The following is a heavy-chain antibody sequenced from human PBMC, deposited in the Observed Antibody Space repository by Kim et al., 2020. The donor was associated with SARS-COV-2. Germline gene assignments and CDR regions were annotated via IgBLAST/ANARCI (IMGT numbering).Heavy chain of an antibody. V-gene: IGHV2-5*02. D-gene: IGHD3-10*01. CDR3: AHSRSQEDGGLGELSDAFDI. CDR2: IYWDDDK. J-gene: IGHJ3*02. CDR1: GFSLSTSGVG. Sequence: SGPTLVNPTQTLTLTCTFSGFSLSTSGVGVGWIRQPPGKALEWLALIYWDDDKRYSPSLKSRLTITKDTSKNQVVLTMTNMDPVDTATYYCAHSRSQEDGGLGELSDAFDIWGQGTMVTVSS.